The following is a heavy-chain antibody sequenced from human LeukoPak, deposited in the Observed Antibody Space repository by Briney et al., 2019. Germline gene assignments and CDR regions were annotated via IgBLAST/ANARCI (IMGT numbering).Heavy chain of an antibody. Sequence: GRSLRLSCAASGFTFSGSAMDWVRQASGKRLEWVGRIRSRANSYVTAYAAAVTGRFIISRDDSSDTAYLQMNSLTTEDTAVYYCTRHSDTYCSRANCYVDNFYGLDVWGQGTRVTVSS. D-gene: IGHD2-2*01. V-gene: IGHV3-73*01. CDR3: TRHSDTYCSRANCYVDNFYGLDV. CDR1: GFTFSGSA. J-gene: IGHJ6*02. CDR2: IRSRANSYVT.